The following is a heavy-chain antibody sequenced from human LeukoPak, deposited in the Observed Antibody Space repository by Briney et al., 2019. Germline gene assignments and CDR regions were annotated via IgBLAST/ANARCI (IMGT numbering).Heavy chain of an antibody. V-gene: IGHV3-9*01. D-gene: IGHD2-15*01. CDR1: GFTFDDYA. CDR2: ISWNSGSI. CDR3: AKGIPCRV. Sequence: GRSLRLSCAASGFTFDDYAMHWVRQAPGKGLEWVSGISWNSGSIGYADSVKGRFTISRDNAKNSLYLQMNSLRAEDTALYYCAKGIPCRVWGQGTLVTVSS. J-gene: IGHJ4*02.